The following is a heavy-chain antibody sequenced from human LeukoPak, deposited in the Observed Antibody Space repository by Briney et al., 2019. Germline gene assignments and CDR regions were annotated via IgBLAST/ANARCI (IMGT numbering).Heavy chain of an antibody. D-gene: IGHD6-25*01. V-gene: IGHV1-69*05. J-gene: IGHJ6*03. Sequence: ASVKVSCKASGGTFSSYAISWVRQAPGQGLEWMGGIIPIFGTANYAQKFQGRVTITTDESTSTAYMELSSLRSEDTAVYYCARVADDYYYMDVWGKGTTVTVSS. CDR1: GGTFSSYA. CDR2: IIPIFGTA. CDR3: ARVADDYYYMDV.